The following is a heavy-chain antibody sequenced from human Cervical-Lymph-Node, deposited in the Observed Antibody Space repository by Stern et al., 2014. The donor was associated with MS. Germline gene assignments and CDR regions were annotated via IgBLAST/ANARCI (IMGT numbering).Heavy chain of an antibody. J-gene: IGHJ6*02. CDR2: IGTAGAT. CDR1: GFTFSSYD. V-gene: IGHV3-13*01. CDR3: ARNRHGYYYYGMDV. D-gene: IGHD1-14*01. Sequence: EVQLVESGGGLVQPGGSLRLSCAASGFTFSSYDMHWVRQATGKGLEWVSTIGTAGATYYPGTVKGRFTISSDNAKHSSYLQMNSLRAGATAVFYCARNRHGYYYYGMDVWGQGTTVTVSS.